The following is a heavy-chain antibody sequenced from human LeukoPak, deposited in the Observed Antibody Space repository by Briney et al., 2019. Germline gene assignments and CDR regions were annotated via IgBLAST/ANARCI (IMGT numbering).Heavy chain of an antibody. D-gene: IGHD6-19*01. CDR3: ARVGGWGFDP. Sequence: SETLSLTCAVYGGSFSGYYWSWIRQPPGKGLEWIGEINHSGSTNYNPSLKSRVTISVDTSKNQFSLKLSSVTAADTAVYYCARVGGWGFDPWGQGTLVTVSS. CDR1: GGSFSGYY. CDR2: INHSGST. V-gene: IGHV4-34*01. J-gene: IGHJ5*02.